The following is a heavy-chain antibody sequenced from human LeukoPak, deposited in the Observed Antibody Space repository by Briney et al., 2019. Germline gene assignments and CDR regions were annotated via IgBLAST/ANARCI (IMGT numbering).Heavy chain of an antibody. J-gene: IGHJ3*02. Sequence: GGSLRLSCAASGFTFSSYSMNWVRQAPGKGLEWVSPISSSSSYIYYAASVKGRFTISRDNATNSLYLQMNSLRSEDTAVYSCARDIGDIVVVPAAMSDAFDIRGQGTMGTVSS. V-gene: IGHV3-21*01. D-gene: IGHD2-2*01. CDR1: GFTFSSYS. CDR2: ISSSSSYI. CDR3: ARDIGDIVVVPAAMSDAFDI.